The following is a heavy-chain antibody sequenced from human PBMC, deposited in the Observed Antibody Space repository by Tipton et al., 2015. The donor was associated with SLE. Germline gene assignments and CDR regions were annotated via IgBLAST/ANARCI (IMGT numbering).Heavy chain of an antibody. CDR3: ARDHRVNFDWILLDY. CDR2: INHSGSI. V-gene: IGHV4-34*01. J-gene: IGHJ4*02. CDR1: GGSFSGYY. D-gene: IGHD3-9*01. Sequence: TLSLTCAVYGGSFSGYYWSWIRQPPGKGLEWIGEINHSGSINYNPSLKSRVTISVDTSKNQFSLKLSSVTAADTAVYYCARDHRVNFDWILLDYWGQGALVSVSS.